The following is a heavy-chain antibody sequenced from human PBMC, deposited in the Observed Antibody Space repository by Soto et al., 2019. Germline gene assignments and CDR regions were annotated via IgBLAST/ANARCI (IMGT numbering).Heavy chain of an antibody. V-gene: IGHV4-34*01. CDR2: INHSGST. J-gene: IGHJ5*02. CDR1: GGSFSGYY. CDR3: ARGRPYGGYVWYWFDP. D-gene: IGHD5-12*01. Sequence: SETLSLTCAVYGGSFSGYYWSWIRQPPGKGLEWIGEINHSGSTNYNPSLKSRVTISVDTSKNQFSLKLSSVTAADTAVYYCARGRPYGGYVWYWFDPWGQGTLVTVSS.